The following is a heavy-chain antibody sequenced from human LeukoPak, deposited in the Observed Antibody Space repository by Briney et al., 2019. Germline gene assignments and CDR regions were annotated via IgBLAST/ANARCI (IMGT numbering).Heavy chain of an antibody. Sequence: PGGSLRLSCAASGFTFSSYWMNWVRQAPGKGLEWVAYIKEDGSEDYADSVKGRFTISRDNAKNSLYLQMNSLRAEDTAVYYCVRDRWLGSSANHLDYWGRGTLVTVSS. J-gene: IGHJ4*02. CDR3: VRDRWLGSSANHLDY. CDR2: IKEDGSE. V-gene: IGHV3-7*01. CDR1: GFTFSSYW. D-gene: IGHD1-14*01.